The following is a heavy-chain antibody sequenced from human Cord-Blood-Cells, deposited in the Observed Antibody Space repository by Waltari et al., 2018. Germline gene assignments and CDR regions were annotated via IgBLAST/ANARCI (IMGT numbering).Heavy chain of an antibody. J-gene: IGHJ4*02. D-gene: IGHD6-13*01. CDR2: ISSIRSTI. V-gene: IGHV3-48*01. CDR3: ARDLSAVIAAAGEFDY. Sequence: EVQLVESGGGLVQPGGSLRLSCAASGFTFSSYSMNWVRQAPGKGLEWVSYISSIRSTIYYADSVKGRFTISRDNAKNALYLQMNSLRAEDTAVYYCARDLSAVIAAAGEFDYWGQGTLVTVSS. CDR1: GFTFSSYS.